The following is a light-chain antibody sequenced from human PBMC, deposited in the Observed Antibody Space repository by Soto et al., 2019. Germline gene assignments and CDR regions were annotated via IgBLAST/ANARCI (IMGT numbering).Light chain of an antibody. V-gene: IGKV1-5*01. CDR3: QQYQTYPRT. J-gene: IGKJ1*01. CDR1: QSINTC. CDR2: DVS. Sequence: DIQMTQSPSTVSAPVGDRITITCRASQSINTCLAWYRQRPGEAPQLLIYDVSTLAMGVPARFSGSGSGTDFTLSISSLQADDFAIYYCQQYQTYPRTFGQGTKVEVK.